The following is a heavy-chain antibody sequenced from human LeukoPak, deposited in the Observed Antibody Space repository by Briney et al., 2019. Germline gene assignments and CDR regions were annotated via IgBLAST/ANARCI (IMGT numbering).Heavy chain of an antibody. V-gene: IGHV4-39*01. J-gene: IGHJ3*02. D-gene: IGHD3-22*01. CDR1: GGSISSSSYH. CDR2: IYYSGST. CDR3: ARHESGYYYYNAFDI. Sequence: SETLSLTCTVSGGSISSSSYHWGWIRQPPGKGLEWIGSIYYSGSTYYNPSLKSRVTISVDTSKNQFSLKLSSATAADTAVYYCARHESGYYYYNAFDIWGQGTMVTVSS.